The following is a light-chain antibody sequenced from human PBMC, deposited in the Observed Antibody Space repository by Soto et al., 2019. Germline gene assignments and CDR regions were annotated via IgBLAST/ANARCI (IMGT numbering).Light chain of an antibody. CDR3: SSYTSNNTVL. Sequence: QSALTQPASVSGSPGQSITISCTGTSSDVGGYNSVSWYQHHPGEAPKLMLFEVNNRPSGVSNRFSGSKSGDTASLTISGLQVEDEADYYCSSYTSNNTVLFGGGTKLTVL. CDR1: SSDVGGYNS. V-gene: IGLV2-14*01. J-gene: IGLJ2*01. CDR2: EVN.